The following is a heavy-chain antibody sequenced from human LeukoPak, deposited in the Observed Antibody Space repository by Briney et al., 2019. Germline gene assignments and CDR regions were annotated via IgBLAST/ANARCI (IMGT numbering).Heavy chain of an antibody. V-gene: IGHV3-74*01. CDR2: IKSDGST. J-gene: IGHJ6*03. CDR3: SRGDYYDSSGYYHYYYYYMDV. Sequence: GGSLRLSCAASGFTFSSYWMHWVRQTPGKGLVWVSRIKSDGSTIYADSVKGRFTISRDNARNTLYLQMNTLRAEDTAVYYCSRGDYYDSSGYYHYYYYYMDVWGKGTTVTISS. D-gene: IGHD3-22*01. CDR1: GFTFSSYW.